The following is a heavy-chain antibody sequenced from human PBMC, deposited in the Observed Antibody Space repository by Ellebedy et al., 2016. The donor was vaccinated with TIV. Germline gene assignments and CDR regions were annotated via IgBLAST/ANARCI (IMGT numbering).Heavy chain of an antibody. Sequence: GGSLRLXXAASGFTFSSYAMHWVRQAPGKGLEWVAVISYDGSNKYYADSVKGRFTISRDNSKNTLYLQMNSLRAEDTAVYYCAKNDAAAMMVYYYYGMDVWGQGTTVTVSS. CDR3: AKNDAAAMMVYYYYGMDV. CDR1: GFTFSSYA. V-gene: IGHV3-30-3*02. CDR2: ISYDGSNK. D-gene: IGHD2-2*01. J-gene: IGHJ6*02.